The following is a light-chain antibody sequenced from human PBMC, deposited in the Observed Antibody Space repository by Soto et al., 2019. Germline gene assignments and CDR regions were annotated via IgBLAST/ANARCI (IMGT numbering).Light chain of an antibody. CDR2: KAS. CDR1: QSINIW. Sequence: DFQMTQSPSTLSASVGDRVTITCRASQSINIWLAWYQQKPGRAPNLLIYKASTLESGVPSRFSGSGSGTEFTLTISGLQPDDFATYYCQQYNVYWTFGQGTKVDIK. CDR3: QQYNVYWT. J-gene: IGKJ1*01. V-gene: IGKV1-5*03.